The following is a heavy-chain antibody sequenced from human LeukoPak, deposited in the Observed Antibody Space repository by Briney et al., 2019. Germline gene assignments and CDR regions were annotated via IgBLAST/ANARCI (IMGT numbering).Heavy chain of an antibody. CDR1: GGSISSYY. J-gene: IGHJ6*03. D-gene: IGHD1-26*01. V-gene: IGHV4-59*01. Sequence: PSETLSLTCTVSGGSISSYYWSWIRQPPGKGLEWIGYIYYSGSTNYNPSLKSRVTVSLDTSRSQFSLKLTSVTAADTAVYYCARVHSGTYPHYYHYIDVWGKGTTVTVSS. CDR2: IYYSGST. CDR3: ARVHSGTYPHYYHYIDV.